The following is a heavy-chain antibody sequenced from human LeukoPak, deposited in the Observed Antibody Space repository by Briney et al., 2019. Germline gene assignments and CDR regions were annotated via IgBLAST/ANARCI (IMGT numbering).Heavy chain of an antibody. CDR3: ARDLRGTDCD. V-gene: IGHV3-30*03. CDR1: GFTFSSYG. Sequence: GRSLRLSCAASGFTFSSYGMHWVPQAPGKGLEGVAVISDDGSYQYYADSVQGRFTTSRDNSKSSLSLQMNRLSAEDTAVYYCARDLRGTDCDWGQGTLVTVSS. J-gene: IGHJ4*02. CDR2: ISDDGSYQ. D-gene: IGHD5/OR15-5a*01.